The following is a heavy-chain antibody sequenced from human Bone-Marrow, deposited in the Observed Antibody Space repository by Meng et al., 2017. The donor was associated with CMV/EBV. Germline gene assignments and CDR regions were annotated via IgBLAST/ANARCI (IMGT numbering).Heavy chain of an antibody. CDR2: IRDDGSEA. D-gene: IGHD3-10*01. V-gene: IGHV3-7*01. J-gene: IGHJ6*02. Sequence: LSLTCAASGFAFSRYWTSWVRQAPGKGLQLLGEIRDDGSEAYYVGSVQGRFTMSRDNAKNSMYLQMNTMRAEDTAVYYCAITMARGIISFYYFGMDVWGQGTTVTVSS. CDR3: AITMARGIISFYYFGMDV. CDR1: GFAFSRYW.